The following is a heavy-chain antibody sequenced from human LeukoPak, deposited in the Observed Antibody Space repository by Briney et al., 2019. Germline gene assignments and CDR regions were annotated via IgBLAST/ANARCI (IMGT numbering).Heavy chain of an antibody. Sequence: SETLSLTCTVSGDSISSGGYYWSWIRQHPGKGLEWIGCIYYTGTTYYNTSLQSRVTISVDTSKNQISLKLSSVTAADTAVYYCARGYGSGSYSWGQGTLVTVSS. V-gene: IGHV4-31*03. CDR1: GDSISSGGYY. CDR3: ARGYGSGSYS. D-gene: IGHD3-10*01. J-gene: IGHJ5*02. CDR2: IYYTGTT.